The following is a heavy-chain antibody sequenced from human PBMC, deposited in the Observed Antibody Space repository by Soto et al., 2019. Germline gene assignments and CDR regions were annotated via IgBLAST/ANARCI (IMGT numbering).Heavy chain of an antibody. V-gene: IGHV3-23*01. CDR2: ISASGGST. D-gene: IGHD3-16*01. CDR1: GFTFDSFA. CDR3: ARGAVMPDS. Sequence: EVQLLESGGGLEQPGGSLRLSCAASGFTFDSFAMTWVRQAPGKGLEWVSAISASGGSTFYADSVKGRFTISRDSSKNTLYLQMNSLSADDTAVYYCARGAVMPDSWGQGTLVTVSS. J-gene: IGHJ4*02.